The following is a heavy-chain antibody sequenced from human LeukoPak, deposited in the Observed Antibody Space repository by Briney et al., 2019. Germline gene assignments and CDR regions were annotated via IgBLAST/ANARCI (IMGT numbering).Heavy chain of an antibody. CDR2: INHSGRT. D-gene: IGHD3-3*01. J-gene: IGHJ4*02. CDR1: GGSFSGYY. V-gene: IGHV4-34*01. CDR3: ARGLGDLIFGVVIQYYFDY. Sequence: SETLSLTCAVYGGSFSGYYWSWIRQPPGKGLEWIGEINHSGRTNYNPSLKSRVTISVDTSKNQFSLKLSSVTAADTAVYYCARGLGDLIFGVVIQYYFDYGGQETLVTVSS.